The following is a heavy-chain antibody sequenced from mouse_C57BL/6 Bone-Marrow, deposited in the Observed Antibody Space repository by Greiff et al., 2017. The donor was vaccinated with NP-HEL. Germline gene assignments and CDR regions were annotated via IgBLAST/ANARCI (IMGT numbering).Heavy chain of an antibody. D-gene: IGHD3-2*02. CDR3: ATPAQATAAWFAY. V-gene: IGHV2-2*01. Sequence: VQLQQSGPGLVQPSQSLSITCTVSGFSLTSYGVHWVRQSPGKGLEWLGVIWSGGSTDYNAAFISRLSLSKDNSKSQVFFKMNRLQAEYTARYYCATPAQATAAWFAYWGQGTLVTVSA. CDR1: GFSLTSYG. J-gene: IGHJ3*01. CDR2: IWSGGST.